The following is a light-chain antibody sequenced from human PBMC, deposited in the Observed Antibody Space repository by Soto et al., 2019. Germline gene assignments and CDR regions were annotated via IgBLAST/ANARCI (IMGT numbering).Light chain of an antibody. Sequence: IVLTQSPGTLSLSPRERATLSCRASQSVSSSYLAWYQQKPGQAPRLLIYDASSRATGIPDRFSGSGSGTDFTLTISRLEPEDFAVYYCQQLTDWPPQWTFGQGTKVDI. CDR3: QQLTDWPPQWT. J-gene: IGKJ1*01. CDR2: DAS. V-gene: IGKV3D-20*02. CDR1: QSVSSSY.